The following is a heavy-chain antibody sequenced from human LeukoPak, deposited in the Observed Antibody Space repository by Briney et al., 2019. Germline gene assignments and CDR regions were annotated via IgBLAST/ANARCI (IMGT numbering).Heavy chain of an antibody. D-gene: IGHD6-19*01. Sequence: PGGSPRLSCAASGFTVSSNYMSWVRQAPGKGLEWVSVIYSGGSTYYADYVKGRFTISRDNSKNTLYLQMNSLRAEDTAVYYCAKVNSIAVAGTVDYWGQGTLVTVSS. J-gene: IGHJ4*02. CDR2: IYSGGST. V-gene: IGHV3-53*01. CDR3: AKVNSIAVAGTVDY. CDR1: GFTVSSNY.